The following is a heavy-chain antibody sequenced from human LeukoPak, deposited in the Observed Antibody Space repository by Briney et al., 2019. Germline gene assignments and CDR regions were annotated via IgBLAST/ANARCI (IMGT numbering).Heavy chain of an antibody. J-gene: IGHJ5*02. Sequence: GASVKVSCKASGYTFTAYYMHWVRQAPGQGLEWMGWINANSGGANYAQKFQGRVTMTRDTSISTVYMDLRRLTPDDTAVYYCARVRDGYSYGTNWFDPWGQGTLVTVSS. CDR1: GYTFTAYY. V-gene: IGHV1-2*02. CDR2: INANSGGA. CDR3: ARVRDGYSYGTNWFDP. D-gene: IGHD5-18*01.